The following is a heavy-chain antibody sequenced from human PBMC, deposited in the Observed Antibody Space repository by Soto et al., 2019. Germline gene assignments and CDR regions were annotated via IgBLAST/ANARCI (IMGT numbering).Heavy chain of an antibody. Sequence: GGSLRLSCSASGFTFSMFSMHWVRQAPGKGLEYVSGISINGDSTYYADSVKGRFTISRDNSKNTLYLQMSSLRAVDTAVYYCVHPRSTVQIPPTWGQGTLVTVSS. CDR1: GFTFSMFS. D-gene: IGHD4-17*01. J-gene: IGHJ5*02. CDR3: VHPRSTVQIPPT. CDR2: ISINGDST. V-gene: IGHV3-64D*06.